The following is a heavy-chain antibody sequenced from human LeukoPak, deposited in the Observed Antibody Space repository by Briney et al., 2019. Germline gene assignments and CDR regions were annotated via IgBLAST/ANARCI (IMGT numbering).Heavy chain of an antibody. CDR1: GFTFSSYA. CDR3: ARQTYYGDYLHFDY. CDR2: ISGSGGST. V-gene: IGHV3-23*01. Sequence: GGSLRLSCAASGFTFSSYAMSWVRQAPGKGLEWVSAISGSGGSTYYADSVKGRFTISRDNSKNTLYLQMNSLRAEDTAVYYCARQTYYGDYLHFDYWGQGTLVTVSS. J-gene: IGHJ4*02. D-gene: IGHD4-17*01.